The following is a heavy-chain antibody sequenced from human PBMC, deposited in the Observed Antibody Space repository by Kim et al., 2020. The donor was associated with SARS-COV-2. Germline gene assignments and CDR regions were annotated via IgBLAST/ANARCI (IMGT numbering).Heavy chain of an antibody. CDR3: AKDTELYYFRYFDL. V-gene: IGHV3-9*01. CDR1: GFTFDDYA. D-gene: IGHD3-3*01. CDR2: ISWNSGSI. Sequence: GGSLRLSCAASGFTFDDYAMHWVRQAPGKGLEWVSGISWNSGSIGYADSVKGRFTISRDNAKNSLYLQMNSLRAEDTALYYCAKDTELYYFRYFDLWGRGTLVTVSS. J-gene: IGHJ2*01.